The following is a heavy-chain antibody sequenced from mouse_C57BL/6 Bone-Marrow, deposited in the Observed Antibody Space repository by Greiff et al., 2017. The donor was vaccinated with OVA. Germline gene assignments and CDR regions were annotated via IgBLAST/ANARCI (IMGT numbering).Heavy chain of an antibody. CDR3: ARGYSDD. J-gene: IGHJ2*01. CDR2: IDPSGSYT. CDR1: GYTFTSYW. Sequence: QVQLQQPGAELVMPGASVKLSCKASGYTFTSYWMHWVKQRPGQGLEWIGEIDPSGSYTNYNQKFKGKSTLTVDKSSSTAYMQRSSLTSEDSAVYYCARGYSDDWGQGTTLTVSS. V-gene: IGHV1-69*01.